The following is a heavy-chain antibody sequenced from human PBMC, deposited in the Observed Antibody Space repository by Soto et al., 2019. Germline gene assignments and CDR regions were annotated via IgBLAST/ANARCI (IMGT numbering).Heavy chain of an antibody. J-gene: IGHJ4*02. CDR1: GYSFTSYW. D-gene: IGHD3-22*01. V-gene: IGHV5-10-1*01. CDR2: IDPSDSYT. CDR3: ARLPDYHDSSGPGAH. Sequence: PGESLKISCKGSGYSFTSYWISWVRQMPGKGLEWMGRIDPSDSYTNYSPSFQGHVTISADKSISTAYLQWSSLKASDTAMYYCARLPDYHDSSGPGAHWGQGTLVTVSS.